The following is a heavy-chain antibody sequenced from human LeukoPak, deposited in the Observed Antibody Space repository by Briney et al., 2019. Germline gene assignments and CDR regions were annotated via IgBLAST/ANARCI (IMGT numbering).Heavy chain of an antibody. D-gene: IGHD6-13*01. CDR3: AKPRGYSSLTIDY. V-gene: IGHV4-59*11. CDR1: GGSISSHY. J-gene: IGHJ4*02. CDR2: IYYSGST. Sequence: PSETLSLTCTVSGGSISSHYWSWIRQPPGKGLEWIGYIYYSGSTNYNPSLKSRVTISVDTSKNQFSLKLSSVTAADTAVYYCAKPRGYSSLTIDYWGQGTLVTVSS.